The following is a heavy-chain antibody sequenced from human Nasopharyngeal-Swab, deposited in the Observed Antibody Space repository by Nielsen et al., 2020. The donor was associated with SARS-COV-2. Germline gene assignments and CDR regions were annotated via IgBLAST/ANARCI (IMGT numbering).Heavy chain of an antibody. CDR1: GVSISSGCYS. CDR3: SSCTLSSIPFAF. CDR2: IYHSGST. J-gene: IGHJ3*01. V-gene: IGHV4-30-2*01. Sequence: SETLSLTCAVSGVSISSGCYSWRWIRQPPGKGLEWIGYIYHSGSTYYNPSLKSRVTISVDRSKNQFSLKLRSVTAADTAVYDYSSCTLSSIPFAFWGQGTMVTVSS. D-gene: IGHD2/OR15-2a*01.